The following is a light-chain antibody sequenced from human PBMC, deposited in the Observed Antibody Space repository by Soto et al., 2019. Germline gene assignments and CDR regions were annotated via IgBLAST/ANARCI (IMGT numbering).Light chain of an antibody. CDR2: AAS. Sequence: EVELTQSPDILSVSPGETATLSCRASQSVRSNLAWYQQKPGQAPRLLIYAASTRATGSPARFSGSGSGREFSLPISSLQSEDFGVYYCQQYNIWPPLTFGGGTKVEIK. J-gene: IGKJ4*01. CDR3: QQYNIWPPLT. V-gene: IGKV3-15*01. CDR1: QSVRSN.